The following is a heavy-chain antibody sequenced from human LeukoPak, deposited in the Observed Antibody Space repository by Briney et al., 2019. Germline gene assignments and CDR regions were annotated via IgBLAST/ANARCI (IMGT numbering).Heavy chain of an antibody. V-gene: IGHV3-30*03. J-gene: IGHJ4*02. CDR2: ISYDGSNK. CDR1: GFTFSSHG. D-gene: IGHD6-19*01. CDR3: ACPTGYSSGWPTGPFDY. Sequence: GGSLRLSCAASGFTFSSHGMHWVRQAPGKGLEWVAVISYDGSNKYYADSVKGRFTISRDNSKNTLYLQMNSLRAEDTAVYYCACPTGYSSGWPTGPFDYWGQGTLVTVSS.